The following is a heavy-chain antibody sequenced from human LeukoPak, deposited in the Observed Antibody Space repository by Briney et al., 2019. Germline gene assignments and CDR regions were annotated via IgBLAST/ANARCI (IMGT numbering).Heavy chain of an antibody. D-gene: IGHD5-18*01. CDR2: IYYSGST. V-gene: IGHV4-59*12. Sequence: SETLSLTCTVSGGSISSYYWSWIRQPPGKGLEWIGYIYYSGSTNYNPSLKSRVTISVDTSKNQFSLKLSSVTAADTAVYYCARGQRGYSYAVDYWGQGTLVTVSS. CDR1: GGSISSYY. CDR3: ARGQRGYSYAVDY. J-gene: IGHJ4*02.